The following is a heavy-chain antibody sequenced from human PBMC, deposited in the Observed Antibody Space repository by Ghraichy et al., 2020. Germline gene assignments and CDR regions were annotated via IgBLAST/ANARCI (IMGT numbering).Heavy chain of an antibody. CDR1: GGSISSSSYY. CDR3: ARQGYRIYYYYYYMDV. V-gene: IGHV4-39*01. D-gene: IGHD5-24*01. CDR2: IYYSGST. Sequence: SQTLSLTCTVSGGSISSSSYYWGWIRQPPGKGLEWIGSIYYSGSTYYNPSLKSRVTISVDTSKNQFSLKLSSVTAADTAVYYCARQGYRIYYYYYYMDVWGKGTTVTVSS. J-gene: IGHJ6*03.